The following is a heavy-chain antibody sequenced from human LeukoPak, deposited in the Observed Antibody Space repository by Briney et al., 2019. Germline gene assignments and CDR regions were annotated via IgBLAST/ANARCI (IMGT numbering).Heavy chain of an antibody. CDR1: GFTFSSYG. V-gene: IGHV3-30*02. D-gene: IGHD5-18*01. CDR2: IRYDGSNK. Sequence: PGGSLRLSCAASGFTFSSYGMHWVRQAPGKGLEWAAFIRYDGSNKYYADSVKGRFTISRDNSKNTLYLQMNSLRAEDTAVYYCAKDQRGYSYGHDFDYWGQGTLVTVSS. CDR3: AKDQRGYSYGHDFDY. J-gene: IGHJ4*02.